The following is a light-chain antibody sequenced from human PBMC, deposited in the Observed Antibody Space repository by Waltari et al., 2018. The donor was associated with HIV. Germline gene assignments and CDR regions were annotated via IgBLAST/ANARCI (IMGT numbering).Light chain of an antibody. V-gene: IGKV3-20*01. CDR3: QQYGSLPRT. CDR1: QTVSENY. CDR2: GAS. Sequence: VLTQSPGTLSFSPGEKVTLSCRASQTVSENYLAWYQHKAGQAPRLLIYGASSRATGTPDKVSGSGSGTDFTLTISRLEPADSAVYYCQQYGSLPRTFGQGTKLEIK. J-gene: IGKJ2*01.